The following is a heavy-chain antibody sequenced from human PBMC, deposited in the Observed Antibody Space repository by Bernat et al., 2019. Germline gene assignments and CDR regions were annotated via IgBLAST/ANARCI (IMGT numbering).Heavy chain of an antibody. J-gene: IGHJ4*02. D-gene: IGHD3-22*01. CDR3: ARDYYGSYFDY. Sequence: EVQLVESGGGLIQPGGSLRLSCAASGFSVRSTYMSWVRQAPGKGLAWVSVFYSGGNTYYADSVKGRFTISRDNSKNTVYLQMNSLRAEDTAVYYCARDYYGSYFDYWGQGTLVTVSS. CDR1: GFSVRSTY. CDR2: FYSGGNT. V-gene: IGHV3-53*01.